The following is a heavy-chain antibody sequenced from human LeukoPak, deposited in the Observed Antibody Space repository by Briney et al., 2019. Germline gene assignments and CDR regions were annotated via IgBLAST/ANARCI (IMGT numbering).Heavy chain of an antibody. V-gene: IGHV3-30-3*01. CDR3: ARANGLYDFWSGFDY. J-gene: IGHJ4*02. CDR1: GFIFSSYA. D-gene: IGHD3-3*01. Sequence: GGSLRLSCAASGFIFSSYAMHWVRQAPGKGLEWVAVISYDGSNKYYADSVKGRFTISRDNSKNTLYLQMNSLRAEDTAVYYCARANGLYDFWSGFDYWGQGTLVTVSS. CDR2: ISYDGSNK.